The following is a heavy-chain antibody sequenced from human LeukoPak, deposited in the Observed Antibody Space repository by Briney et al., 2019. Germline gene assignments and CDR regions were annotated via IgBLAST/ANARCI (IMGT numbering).Heavy chain of an antibody. D-gene: IGHD3-10*01. CDR1: GFTFSSYW. V-gene: IGHV3-7*03. CDR2: IKQDGSEK. J-gene: IGHJ4*02. CDR3: ARVRGSGSYYTEYDY. Sequence: GGSLRLSCAVSGFTFSSYWMSWVRQAPGKGLEWVANIKQDGSEKHYVDSVKGRFSISRDNAKNSLYLQLNSLRAEDTAVYYCARVRGSGSYYTEYDYWGQGTLVTVSS.